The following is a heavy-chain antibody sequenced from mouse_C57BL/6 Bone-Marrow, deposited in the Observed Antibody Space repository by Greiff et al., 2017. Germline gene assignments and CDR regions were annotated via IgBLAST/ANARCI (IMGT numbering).Heavy chain of an antibody. Sequence: EVQLQQSVAELVRPGASVKLSCTASGFNFKNTYMHWVKQRPEQGLEWIGRIDPANGNTKYAPKFQGKATITADTSSNTAYLLLRSLTSEDTAIYYCATRDHGPYFDYWGQGTTLTVSS. CDR3: ATRDHGPYFDY. CDR1: GFNFKNTY. J-gene: IGHJ2*01. CDR2: IDPANGNT. V-gene: IGHV14-3*01.